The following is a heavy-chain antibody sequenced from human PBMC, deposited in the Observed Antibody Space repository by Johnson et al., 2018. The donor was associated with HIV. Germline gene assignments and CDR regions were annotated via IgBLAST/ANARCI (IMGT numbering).Heavy chain of an antibody. Sequence: VQLVESGGRLVQPGRSLRLSCVTSGFSFDDYAMHWVRQAPGKGLEWVSSISWNSGNIHYADSLKGRFTISRDNAKNSLYLQMNSLRAEDTAVYYCARVREWEGGEVGDAFDIWGQGTMVTVSS. V-gene: IGHV3-9*01. CDR1: GFSFDDYA. D-gene: IGHD1-26*01. CDR3: ARVREWEGGEVGDAFDI. CDR2: ISWNSGNI. J-gene: IGHJ3*02.